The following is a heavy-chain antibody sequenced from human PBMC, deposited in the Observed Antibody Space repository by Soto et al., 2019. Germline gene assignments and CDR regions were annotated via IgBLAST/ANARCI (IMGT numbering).Heavy chain of an antibody. J-gene: IGHJ5*02. Sequence: QLQLQESGSGLVKPSQTLSLTCVVSGGSITSGVYSWNWIRQPPGKGLQWIGYIYHSGGTQYNPSLKSRVTISADRSKNQFSLRLTSVTAADTAVYFCARGGIVGATAWFDPWGQGTLVTVSS. CDR2: IYHSGGT. CDR1: GGSITSGVYS. D-gene: IGHD1-26*01. CDR3: ARGGIVGATAWFDP. V-gene: IGHV4-30-2*01.